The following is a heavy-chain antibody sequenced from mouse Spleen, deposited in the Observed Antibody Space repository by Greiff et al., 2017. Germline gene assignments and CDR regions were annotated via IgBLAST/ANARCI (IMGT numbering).Heavy chain of an antibody. CDR1: GFTFSDYY. V-gene: IGHV5-16*01. CDR3: AREGYGYDGLDY. D-gene: IGHD2-2*01. Sequence: EVQWVESEGGLVQPGSSMKLSCTASGFTFSDYYMAWVRQVPEKGLEWVANINYDGSSTYYLDSLKSRFIISRDNAKNILYLQMSSLKSEDTATYYCAREGYGYDGLDYWGQGTTLTVSS. J-gene: IGHJ2*01. CDR2: INYDGSST.